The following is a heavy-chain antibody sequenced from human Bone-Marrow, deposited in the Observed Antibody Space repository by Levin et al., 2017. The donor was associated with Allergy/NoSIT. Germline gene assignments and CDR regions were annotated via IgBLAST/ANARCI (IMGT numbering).Heavy chain of an antibody. V-gene: IGHV4-59*01. CDR3: ARGDILPGLYFDY. CDR2: IYYSGST. D-gene: IGHD3-9*01. J-gene: IGHJ4*02. CDR1: GGSISSYY. Sequence: SETLSLTCTASGGSISSYYWRWIRQPPGKGLEWIGYIYYSGSTNYNPSLKSRVTISVDTSKNQFSLKLSSVTAADTAVYYCARGDILPGLYFDYWGQGTLVTVSS.